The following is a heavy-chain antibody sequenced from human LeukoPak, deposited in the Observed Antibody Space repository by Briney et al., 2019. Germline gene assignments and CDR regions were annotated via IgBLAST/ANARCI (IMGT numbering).Heavy chain of an antibody. CDR2: IYTSGST. J-gene: IGHJ4*02. V-gene: IGHV4-61*02. Sequence: SETLSLTCTVSGDSISSGSYHWSWIRQPAGKGLEWIGRIYTSGSTNHNPSLKSRVTISVDTSKNQFSLKLSSVTAADTAVYYCARDGGSKVVYWGQGTLVTVSS. CDR1: GDSISSGSYH. D-gene: IGHD3-16*01. CDR3: ARDGGSKVVY.